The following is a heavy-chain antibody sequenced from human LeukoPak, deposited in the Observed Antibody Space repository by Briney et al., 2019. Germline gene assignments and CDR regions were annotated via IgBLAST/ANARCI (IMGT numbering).Heavy chain of an antibody. V-gene: IGHV3-30*14. CDR3: AGNYYYYDSSGYHTPHDY. CDR2: ISYDGSNK. D-gene: IGHD3-22*01. J-gene: IGHJ4*02. Sequence: PGGSLRLSCAASGFTFSSYAMHWVRQAPGKGLEWVAVISYDGSNKYDADSVKGRFTISRDNSKNTLYLQMNSLRAEDTAVYHCAGNYYYYDSSGYHTPHDYWGQGTLVTVSS. CDR1: GFTFSSYA.